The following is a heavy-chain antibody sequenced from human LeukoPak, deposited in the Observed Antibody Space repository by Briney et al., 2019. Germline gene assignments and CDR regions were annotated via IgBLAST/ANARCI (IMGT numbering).Heavy chain of an antibody. V-gene: IGHV4-39*01. CDR2: IHYTGST. CDR3: VRHVHSPSFDP. CDR1: GGSIDSGSYY. J-gene: IGHJ5*02. Sequence: SETLSLTCSVSGGSIDSGSYYWSWVRLPPEKGLEWIASIHYTGSTYYNPSLKSRSTISRDTPKSQFSLTLTSVIDADTAVYYCVRHVHSPSFDPWGQGTLVTVSS.